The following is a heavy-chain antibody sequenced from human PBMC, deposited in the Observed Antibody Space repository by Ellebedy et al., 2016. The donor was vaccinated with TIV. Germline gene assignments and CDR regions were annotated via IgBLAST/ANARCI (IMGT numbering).Heavy chain of an antibody. Sequence: AASVKVSCKASGDTFNNYAISWVRQAPGQGLEWMGGFVPVFRTTHYAQKFQGRVTITADDSTGTAYMDLSSLRYDDTAVYYCARSPQIYYGAFTWGQGTLVTVSA. CDR1: GDTFNNYA. J-gene: IGHJ5*02. D-gene: IGHD1-26*01. CDR3: ARSPQIYYGAFT. V-gene: IGHV1-69*13. CDR2: FVPVFRTT.